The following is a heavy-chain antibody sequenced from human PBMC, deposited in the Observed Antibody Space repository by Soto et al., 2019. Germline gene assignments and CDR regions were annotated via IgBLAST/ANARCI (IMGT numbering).Heavy chain of an antibody. Sequence: GGSLRLSCAASGFTFSSYAMSWVRQAPGKGLEWVSAISGSGGSTYYADSVKGRFTISRDNSKNTLYLQMNSLRAEDTAVYYCAKEEGRVVVVPAATPHRYDAFDIWGQGTMVTVSS. CDR3: AKEEGRVVVVPAATPHRYDAFDI. J-gene: IGHJ3*02. V-gene: IGHV3-23*01. D-gene: IGHD2-2*01. CDR1: GFTFSSYA. CDR2: ISGSGGST.